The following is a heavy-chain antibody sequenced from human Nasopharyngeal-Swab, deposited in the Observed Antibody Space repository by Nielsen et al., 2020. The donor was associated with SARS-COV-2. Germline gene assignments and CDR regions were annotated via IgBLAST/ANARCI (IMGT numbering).Heavy chain of an antibody. CDR3: ASGYGSGRGKYFQH. V-gene: IGHV1-46*01. Sequence: WVRQAPGQQLEWMGIINPSGGSTSYAQKFQGRVTMTRDTSTSTVYMELSSLRSEDTAVYYCASGYGSGRGKYFQHWGQGTLVTVSS. CDR2: INPSGGST. J-gene: IGHJ1*01. D-gene: IGHD3-10*01.